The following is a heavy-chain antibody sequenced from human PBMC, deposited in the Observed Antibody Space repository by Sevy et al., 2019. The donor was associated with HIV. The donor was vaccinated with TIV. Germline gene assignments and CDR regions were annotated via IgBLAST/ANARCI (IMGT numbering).Heavy chain of an antibody. CDR3: VKEAPPYSSSFPFDY. CDR1: GFTFSSYA. CDR2: ISSNGGST. D-gene: IGHD6-6*01. J-gene: IGHJ4*02. Sequence: GGSLRLSCSASGFTFSSYAMHWVRQAPGKGLEYVSAISSNGGSTYYADSVKGRFTISRDNSENTLYLQMGSLRAEDTAVYYCVKEAPPYSSSFPFDYWGQGTLVTVSS. V-gene: IGHV3-64D*06.